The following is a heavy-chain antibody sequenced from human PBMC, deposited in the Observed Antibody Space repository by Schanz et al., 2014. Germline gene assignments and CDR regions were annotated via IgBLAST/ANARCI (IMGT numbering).Heavy chain of an antibody. V-gene: IGHV3-30*19. J-gene: IGHJ4*02. Sequence: QVQLVESGGGVVQPGRSLRLSCAASGFIFSSYGLHWVRQAPGKGLEWVAVISYDGSNKYYADSVKGRFTISRDNSKNTLYLQMNTLRAEDTAVYHCARDRGYCSGGSCLTFDYWGQGTLVTVSS. CDR2: ISYDGSNK. CDR1: GFIFSSYG. CDR3: ARDRGYCSGGSCLTFDY. D-gene: IGHD2-15*01.